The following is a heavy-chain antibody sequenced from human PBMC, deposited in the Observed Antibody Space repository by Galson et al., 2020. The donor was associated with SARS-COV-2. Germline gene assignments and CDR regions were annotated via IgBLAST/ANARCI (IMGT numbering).Heavy chain of an antibody. Sequence: GGSLRLSCAASGFTFSSYGMHWVRQAPGKGLEWVAVISYDGSNKYYADSVKGRFTISRDNSKNTLYLQMNSLRAEDTAVYYCAKDPSWKQGGMDVWGQGTTVTVSS. J-gene: IGHJ6*02. V-gene: IGHV3-30*18. CDR3: AKDPSWKQGGMDV. CDR2: ISYDGSNK. D-gene: IGHD1-1*01. CDR1: GFTFSSYG.